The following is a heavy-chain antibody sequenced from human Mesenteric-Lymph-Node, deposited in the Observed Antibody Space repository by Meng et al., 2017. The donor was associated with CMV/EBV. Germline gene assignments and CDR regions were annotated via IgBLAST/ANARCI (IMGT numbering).Heavy chain of an antibody. Sequence: GGSLRLSCAASGFTFSSYGMHWVRQAPGKGLEWVGRIKSKTDGGTTDYAAPVKGRFTISRDDSKNTLYLQMNSLKTEDTAVYYCTTVMAYCSGGSCYSEWFDPWGQGTLVTVSS. D-gene: IGHD2-15*01. V-gene: IGHV3-15*01. CDR3: TTVMAYCSGGSCYSEWFDP. CDR1: GFTFSSYG. CDR2: IKSKTDGGTT. J-gene: IGHJ5*02.